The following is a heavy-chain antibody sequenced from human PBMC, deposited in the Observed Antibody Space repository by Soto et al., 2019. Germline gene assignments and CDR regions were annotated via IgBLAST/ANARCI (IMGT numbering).Heavy chain of an antibody. CDR1: GGSISSYY. Sequence: SETLSLTCTVSGGSISSYYWSWIRQPPGKGLEWIGFIYISGSSIYIPSPKGRLTISVDTSENQFSLKLTSVAPADTAGYYCASGSSTWPYYFDYWGQGALDTVSS. D-gene: IGHD6-13*01. J-gene: IGHJ4*02. CDR2: IYISGSS. V-gene: IGHV4-59*01. CDR3: ASGSSTWPYYFDY.